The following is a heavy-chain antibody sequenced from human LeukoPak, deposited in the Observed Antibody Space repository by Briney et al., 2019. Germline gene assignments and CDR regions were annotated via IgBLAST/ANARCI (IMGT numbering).Heavy chain of an antibody. V-gene: IGHV4-4*07. J-gene: IGHJ5*02. D-gene: IGHD6-6*01. Sequence: PSETLSLTCGVSGASISNNNWWSWIRQPAGKGLEWIGRIYTSGSTNYNPSLKSRVTMSVDTSKNQFSLKLSSVTAADTAVYYCARGKSIAARPDSNWFDPWGQGTLVTVSS. CDR2: IYTSGST. CDR3: ARGKSIAARPDSNWFDP. CDR1: GASISNNNW.